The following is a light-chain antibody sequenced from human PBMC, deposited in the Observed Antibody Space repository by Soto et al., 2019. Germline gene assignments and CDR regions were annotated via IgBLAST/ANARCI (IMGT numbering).Light chain of an antibody. CDR2: DVS. CDR3: SSYTSSSGDYV. Sequence: QSALTQPASVSGSPGQSITISCTGTSSDVGGYNYVSWYQQHPGKAPKLMIYDVSNRPSGVSNRFSGSKSGNTASLTISGLQAEDEADYYCSSYTSSSGDYVFGTVTKLTVL. V-gene: IGLV2-14*01. CDR1: SSDVGGYNY. J-gene: IGLJ1*01.